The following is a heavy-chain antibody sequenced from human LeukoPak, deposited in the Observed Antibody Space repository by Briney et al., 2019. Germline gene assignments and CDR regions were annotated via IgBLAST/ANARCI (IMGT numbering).Heavy chain of an antibody. J-gene: IGHJ3*02. Sequence: GESLKISCKGSGYSFTSYWIGWVRQMPGKGLEWMGIIYPGDSDTRYSPSFQGQVTISADKSISTAYLQWSSLKASDTAMYYCARPRRSYYYDSNGYYYSSIGAFDIWGQGTMVTVSS. V-gene: IGHV5-51*01. D-gene: IGHD3-22*01. CDR3: ARPRRSYYYDSNGYYYSSIGAFDI. CDR1: GYSFTSYW. CDR2: IYPGDSDT.